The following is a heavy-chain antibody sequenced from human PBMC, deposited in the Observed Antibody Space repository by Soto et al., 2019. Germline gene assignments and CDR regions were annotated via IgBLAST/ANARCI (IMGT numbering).Heavy chain of an antibody. CDR3: ARDSLAFYDFWSGSYFDY. Sequence: ESVGGVVQPGRSLRLSCAASGFTFSSYGMHWVRQAPGKGLEWVAVIWYDGSNKYYAASVKGRFTISRDNSKNTLYLQMNSLRAEDTAVYYCARDSLAFYDFWSGSYFDYWGQGTLVTVSS. V-gene: IGHV3-33*01. D-gene: IGHD3-3*01. CDR2: IWYDGSNK. J-gene: IGHJ4*02. CDR1: GFTFSSYG.